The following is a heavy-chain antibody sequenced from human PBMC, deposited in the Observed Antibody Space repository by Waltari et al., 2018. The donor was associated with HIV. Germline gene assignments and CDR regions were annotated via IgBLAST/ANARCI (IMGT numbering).Heavy chain of an antibody. V-gene: IGHV4-61*02. CDR2: FYTGCSA. Sequence: QVQLQESGPGLVKPSQTLSLTCTVSGGSINSGSYYWSWIRQPAGKGREWIGRFYTGCSAYANPFRKSLVTISVDTSKNQFSLRLSSVTAADTSVYYCARVGGRCSNGVCYGWFDPWGQGTLVTVSS. J-gene: IGHJ5*02. CDR1: GGSINSGSYY. D-gene: IGHD2-8*01. CDR3: ARVGGRCSNGVCYGWFDP.